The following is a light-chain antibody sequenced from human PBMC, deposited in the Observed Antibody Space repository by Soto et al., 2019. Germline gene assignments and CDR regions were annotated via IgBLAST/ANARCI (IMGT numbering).Light chain of an antibody. V-gene: IGKV4-1*01. CDR2: WAS. Sequence: DIVVTQSPDSLAVSLGERATINCKSSQSVLYSSNNKNYLAWYQQKPGQPPKLLIYWASTRESGVPDRFSGSGSWTDFTLTISSLQAEDVAVYYCQQYYSTPPWTFGQGTKVEIK. CDR1: QSVLYSSNNKNY. J-gene: IGKJ1*01. CDR3: QQYYSTPPWT.